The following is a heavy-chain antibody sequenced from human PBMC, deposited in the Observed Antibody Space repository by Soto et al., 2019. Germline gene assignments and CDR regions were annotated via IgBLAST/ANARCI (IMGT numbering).Heavy chain of an antibody. D-gene: IGHD3-22*01. CDR1: GFTFSRYA. V-gene: IGHV3-30*18. CDR3: AKDLTYDDSGYFHY. J-gene: IGHJ4*02. CDR2: ASSDREKK. Sequence: GGSLRLSCAASGFTFSRYAMHWVRQAPGKGLEWVSLASSDREKKYYAESVKGRFTISRDNSKHTLYLQMISPRLEDTAVYFCAKDLTYDDSGYFHYWGQGT.